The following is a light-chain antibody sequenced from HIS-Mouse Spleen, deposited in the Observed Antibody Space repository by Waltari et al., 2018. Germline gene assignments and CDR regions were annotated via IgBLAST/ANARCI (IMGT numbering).Light chain of an antibody. CDR2: GKN. J-gene: IGLJ3*02. CDR3: NSRDSSGNHLV. CDR1: SLRSYC. V-gene: IGLV3-19*01. Sequence: SSELTQDPAVSVALGQTVRITCQGESLRSYCASWYQQKPGQAPVLVIYGKNNRPSGIPDRFSGSSSGNTASLTITGAQAEDEADYYCNSRDSSGNHLVFGGGTKLTVL.